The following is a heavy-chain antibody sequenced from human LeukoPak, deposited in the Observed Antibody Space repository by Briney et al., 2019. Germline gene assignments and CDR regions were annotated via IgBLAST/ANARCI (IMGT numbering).Heavy chain of an antibody. CDR2: IYHSGST. D-gene: IGHD6-6*01. Sequence: SETLSLTCTVSGGSISSYYWSWIRQPPGKGLEWIGYIYHSGSTNYNPSLKSRVTISVDTSKNQFSLKLSSVTAADTAVYYCARKNSSSSFDYWGQGTLVTVSS. CDR1: GGSISSYY. CDR3: ARKNSSSSFDY. J-gene: IGHJ4*02. V-gene: IGHV4-59*01.